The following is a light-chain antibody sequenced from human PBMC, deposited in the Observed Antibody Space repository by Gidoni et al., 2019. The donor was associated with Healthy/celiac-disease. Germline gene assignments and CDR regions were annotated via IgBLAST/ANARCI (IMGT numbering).Light chain of an antibody. CDR2: DVS. V-gene: IGLV2-14*03. Sequence: QSALTQPASVSVSPGQSITLSCTGTSSDVGGYNYVSWYQQHPGKAPKLMLYDVSNRPSGVSNRFSGSKSGNTASLTSSGLQAEDEADYYCSSYTSSSHVVFGGGTKLTVL. CDR3: SSYTSSSHVV. J-gene: IGLJ2*01. CDR1: SSDVGGYNY.